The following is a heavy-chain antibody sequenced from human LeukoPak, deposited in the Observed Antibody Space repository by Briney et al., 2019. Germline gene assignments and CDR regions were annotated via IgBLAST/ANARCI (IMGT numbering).Heavy chain of an antibody. D-gene: IGHD6-19*01. J-gene: IGHJ6*03. CDR2: ISYDGSNK. CDR3: ARESKQWLRIYYYYMDV. CDR1: GFTFSSYA. V-gene: IGHV3-30*04. Sequence: GRSLRLSCAASGFTFSSYAMHWVRQAPGKGLEWVAVISYDGSNKYYADSVKGRFTISRDNSKNTLYLQMNSLRAEDTAVYYCARESKQWLRIYYYYMDVWGKGTTVTVSS.